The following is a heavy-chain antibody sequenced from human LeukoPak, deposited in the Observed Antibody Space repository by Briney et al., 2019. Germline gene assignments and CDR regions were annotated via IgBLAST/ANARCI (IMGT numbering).Heavy chain of an antibody. Sequence: PGRSLRLSCAASGFTFSNFGMTWVRQTPGKGLEWVSVISGSGGSTYNADSVKGRFTTSRDNSKNTMYLQMNSLRVEDTAVFYCARGLGAMDVWGKGTTVIVSS. CDR3: ARGLGAMDV. J-gene: IGHJ6*03. CDR1: GFTFSNFG. V-gene: IGHV3-23*01. D-gene: IGHD3-10*01. CDR2: ISGSGGST.